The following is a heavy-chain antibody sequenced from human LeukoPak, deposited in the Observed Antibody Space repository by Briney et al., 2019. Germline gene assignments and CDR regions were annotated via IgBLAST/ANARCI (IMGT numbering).Heavy chain of an antibody. D-gene: IGHD2-2*01. CDR3: ARGTAALDY. CDR2: IKQDGSEK. V-gene: IGHV3-7*01. Sequence: PGGSLRLSCAASGSTFSSYWMSWVRQAPGKGLEWVANIKQDGSEKYYVDSVKGRFTISRDNAKNSLYLQMNSLRAEDTAVYYCARGTAALDYWGQGTLVTVSS. J-gene: IGHJ4*02. CDR1: GSTFSSYW.